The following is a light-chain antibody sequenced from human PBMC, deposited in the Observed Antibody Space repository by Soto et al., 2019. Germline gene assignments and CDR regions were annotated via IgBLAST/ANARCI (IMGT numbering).Light chain of an antibody. Sequence: DVQMAQSPSTLSASMGDRVTITFRASQNIDNWLAWYQQKPGKAPKLLIYDASSLESGVPSRFSGSGSGTEFTLTISSLQPDDFATYYCQQYNSYWTFGQGTKVDI. CDR2: DAS. J-gene: IGKJ1*01. V-gene: IGKV1-5*01. CDR3: QQYNSYWT. CDR1: QNIDNW.